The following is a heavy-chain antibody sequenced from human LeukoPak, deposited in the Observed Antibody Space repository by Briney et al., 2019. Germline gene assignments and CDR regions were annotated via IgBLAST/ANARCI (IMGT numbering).Heavy chain of an antibody. CDR1: GGSISTYY. Sequence: SETLSLTCTVSGGSISTYYWSWIRQPPGKGLERIGYVYNSGSANYTPSLKSRVTISIDTSKNQFSLKLSSVTAADTAVYYCARNGGSCSFDYWGQGTLVTVRS. CDR2: VYNSGSA. D-gene: IGHD2-15*01. J-gene: IGHJ4*02. CDR3: ARNGGSCSFDY. V-gene: IGHV4-59*01.